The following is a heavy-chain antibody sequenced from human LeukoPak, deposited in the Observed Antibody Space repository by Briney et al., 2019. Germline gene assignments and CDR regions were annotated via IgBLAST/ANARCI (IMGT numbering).Heavy chain of an antibody. CDR1: GGSFSGYY. D-gene: IGHD2-15*01. CDR3: AREPHTLGYCSGGSCYGGQYYFDY. Sequence: SETLSLTCAVYGGSFSGYYWSWIRQPPGKGLEWIGYIYYSGSTYYNPSLKSRVTISVDTSKNQFSLKLSSMTAADTAVYYCAREPHTLGYCSGGSCYGGQYYFDYWGPGTLVTVSS. J-gene: IGHJ4*02. CDR2: IYYSGST. V-gene: IGHV4-34*01.